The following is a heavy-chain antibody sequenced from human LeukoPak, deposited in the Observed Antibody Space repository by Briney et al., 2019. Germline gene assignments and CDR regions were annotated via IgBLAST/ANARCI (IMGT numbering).Heavy chain of an antibody. J-gene: IGHJ5*02. CDR1: GGTVSGYP. CDR3: ARDRPGRYCSTISCYSASPFDP. CDR2: IIPIFGTA. V-gene: IGHV1-69*13. D-gene: IGHD2-2*02. Sequence: SVKVSCKASGGTVSGYPISWVRQAPGQGLEWMGWIIPIFGTANYAQKFQGRVTITADESTSTAYMELSSLRSEDTAVYYCARDRPGRYCSTISCYSASPFDPWGQGTLVTVSS.